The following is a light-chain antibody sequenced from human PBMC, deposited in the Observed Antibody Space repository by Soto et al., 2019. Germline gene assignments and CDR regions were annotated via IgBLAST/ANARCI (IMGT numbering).Light chain of an antibody. V-gene: IGLV2-11*01. J-gene: IGLJ2*01. Sequence: QSVLTQPRSVSGSPGQSVTISCTGTSSDVGAYNYVSWYQQHPGKVPKLMIFDVTRRPSGVPDRFSGSKSGNTASLTISGLQAEDEADYYCCSYAGNYIWFFGDGTKLTVL. CDR2: DVT. CDR3: CSYAGNYIWF. CDR1: SSDVGAYNY.